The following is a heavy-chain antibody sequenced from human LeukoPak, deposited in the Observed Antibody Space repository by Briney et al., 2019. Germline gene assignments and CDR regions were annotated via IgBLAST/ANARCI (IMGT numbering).Heavy chain of an antibody. D-gene: IGHD1-26*01. CDR2: IYSGGST. CDR1: GFTVSSNY. V-gene: IGHV3-66*02. Sequence: GGSLRLSCAASGFTVSSNYMSWVRQAPGKGLEWVSVIYSGGSTYYADSVKGRFTISRDNSKNTLYLQMNSLRAEDTAVYYCARVVRGSYFHYWGQGTLVTVSS. CDR3: ARVVRGSYFHY. J-gene: IGHJ4*02.